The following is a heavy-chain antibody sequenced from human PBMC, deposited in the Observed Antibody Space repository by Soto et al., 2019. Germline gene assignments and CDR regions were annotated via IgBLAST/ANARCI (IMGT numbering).Heavy chain of an antibody. J-gene: IGHJ4*02. CDR1: GFTFSSYG. V-gene: IGHV3-30*18. Sequence: QVQLVESGGGVVQPGRSLRLSCAASGFTFSSYGMHWVRQAPGKGLEWVAVISYDGSNKYYADSVKGRFTISRDNSKNTLYLQMNSLRAEDTAVYYCAKATYYDILTGYLDYWGQGTLVTVSS. CDR3: AKATYYDILTGYLDY. CDR2: ISYDGSNK. D-gene: IGHD3-9*01.